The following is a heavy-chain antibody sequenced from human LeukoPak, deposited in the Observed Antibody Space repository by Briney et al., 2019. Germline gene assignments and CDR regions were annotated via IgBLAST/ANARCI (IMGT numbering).Heavy chain of an antibody. CDR2: IYYSGST. V-gene: IGHV4-59*12. Sequence: SETLSLTCTVSGGSISSYYWSWIRQPPGKGLEWIGYIYYSGSTNYNPSLKSRVTISVDTSKNQFSLKLSSVTAADTAVYYCARMPDYYDSSGYYYVPPFDYWGQGTLVTVSS. J-gene: IGHJ4*02. CDR1: GGSISSYY. D-gene: IGHD3-22*01. CDR3: ARMPDYYDSSGYYYVPPFDY.